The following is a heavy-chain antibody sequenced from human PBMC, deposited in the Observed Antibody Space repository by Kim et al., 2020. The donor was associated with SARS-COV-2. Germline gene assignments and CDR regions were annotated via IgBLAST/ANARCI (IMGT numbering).Heavy chain of an antibody. V-gene: IGHV3-64*02. D-gene: IGHD1-26*01. J-gene: IGHJ3*01. CDR3: ARDSGTYVRASDV. Sequence: YAVSVKGRFSISRDNSKNTLFLQMGSLKSDDMAVYYCARDSGTYVRASDVWGQGTLVTVSS.